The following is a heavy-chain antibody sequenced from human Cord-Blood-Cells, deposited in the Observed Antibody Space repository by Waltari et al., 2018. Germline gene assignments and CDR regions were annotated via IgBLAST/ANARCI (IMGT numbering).Heavy chain of an antibody. D-gene: IGHD3-9*01. CDR3: ARDRGAYYDILTGYFDY. J-gene: IGHJ4*02. Sequence: QVQLVQSGAEVKKPGSSVKVSCKASGGTFSSYAISWVRQAPGQGLEWMGGIIPIFGTANYAKKFQGRVTITADESTSTAYMELSSLRSEDTAVYYCARDRGAYYDILTGYFDYWGQGTLVTVSS. CDR1: GGTFSSYA. CDR2: IIPIFGTA. V-gene: IGHV1-69*01.